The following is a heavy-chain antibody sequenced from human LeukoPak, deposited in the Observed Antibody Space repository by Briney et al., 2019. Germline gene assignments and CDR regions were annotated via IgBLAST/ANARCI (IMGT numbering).Heavy chain of an antibody. Sequence: SETLSLTCTVSGGSISSYYWGWIRHPPGKGLEWIGYIYYSGSTNYNPSLKSRVTISVGTSKNQFSLKLSSVTAADTAVYYCARDHGYSYGLFDYWGQGTLVTVSS. J-gene: IGHJ4*02. CDR2: IYYSGST. V-gene: IGHV4-59*13. D-gene: IGHD5-18*01. CDR1: GGSISSYY. CDR3: ARDHGYSYGLFDY.